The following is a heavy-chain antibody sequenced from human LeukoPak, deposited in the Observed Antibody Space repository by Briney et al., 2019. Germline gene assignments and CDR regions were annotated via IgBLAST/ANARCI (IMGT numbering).Heavy chain of an antibody. Sequence: GGSLRLSCAASGFTFDDYAMHWVRQAPGKGLEWVSGISSSSSYIYYADSVKGRLTISRDNAKDSLYLQMNSLRAEDTAVYYCARAHNWKYGTFDYWGQGTLVTVSS. CDR1: GFTFDDYA. CDR2: ISSSSSYI. CDR3: ARAHNWKYGTFDY. J-gene: IGHJ4*02. D-gene: IGHD1-7*01. V-gene: IGHV3-21*01.